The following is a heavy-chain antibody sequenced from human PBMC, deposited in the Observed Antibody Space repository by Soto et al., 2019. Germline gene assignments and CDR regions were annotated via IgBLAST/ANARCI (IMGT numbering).Heavy chain of an antibody. V-gene: IGHV3-30*04. CDR1: GFTLSSYA. J-gene: IGHJ6*02. CDR2: MSSDGSKA. CDR3: ARGPPGVVPGAIGSGGMDV. D-gene: IGHD2-2*01. Sequence: QVQLVESGGGVVQPGRSLSLSCAASGFTLSSYAVHWVRQAPGKGLERVAVMSSDGSKASHADSVKGRFTISRDNSKNTVSLQMNSLRVEDSAVYYCARGPPGVVPGAIGSGGMDVWGQGTTVTVSS.